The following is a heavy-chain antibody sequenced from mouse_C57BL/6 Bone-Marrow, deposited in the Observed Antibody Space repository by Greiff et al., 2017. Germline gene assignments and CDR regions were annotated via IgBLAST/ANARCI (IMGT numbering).Heavy chain of an antibody. J-gene: IGHJ2*01. D-gene: IGHD1-1*01. CDR1: GYTFTSYW. V-gene: IGHV1-59*01. CDR2: IDPSGSYT. Sequence: QVQLQQPGAELVRPGTSVKLSCKASGYTFTSYWMHWVKQRPGQGLEWIGVIDPSGSYTNYNQKFKGKATLTVAPSSSTAYIQLNSLTSEDCAVYYCARLNYYGSRGTHFDYWGQGTTLTVSS. CDR3: ARLNYYGSRGTHFDY.